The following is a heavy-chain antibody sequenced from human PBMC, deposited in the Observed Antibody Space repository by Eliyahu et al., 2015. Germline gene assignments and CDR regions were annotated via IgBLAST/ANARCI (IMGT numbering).Heavy chain of an antibody. CDR3: ARLLAVAGWAKDYYYYGMDV. CDR2: IYPGDSDT. J-gene: IGHJ6*02. Sequence: EVQLVQSGAEVKKPGESLKISCKGSGYSFTSYWIGWVRXMPGKGLEWMGIIYPGDSDTRYSPSFQGQVTISADKSISTAYLQWSSLKASDTAMYYCARLLAVAGWAKDYYYYGMDVWGQGTTVTVSS. CDR1: GYSFTSYW. D-gene: IGHD6-19*01. V-gene: IGHV5-51*03.